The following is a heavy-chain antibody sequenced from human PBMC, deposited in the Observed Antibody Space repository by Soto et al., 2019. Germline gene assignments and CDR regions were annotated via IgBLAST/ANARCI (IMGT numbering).Heavy chain of an antibody. CDR2: ISGSGGST. CDR1: GFTFSSYA. V-gene: IGHV3-23*01. D-gene: IGHD1-26*01. J-gene: IGHJ3*02. Sequence: EVQLLESGGGLVQPGGSLRLSCAASGFTFSSYAMSWVRQAPGKGREWVSAISGSGGSTYYADSVKGRFTISRDNSKNTLYLQMNSLRAEDTAVYYCAKDRFVGGSYDDAFDIWGQGTMVTVSS. CDR3: AKDRFVGGSYDDAFDI.